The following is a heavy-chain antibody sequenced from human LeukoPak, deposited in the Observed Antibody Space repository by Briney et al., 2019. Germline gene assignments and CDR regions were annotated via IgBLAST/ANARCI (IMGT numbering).Heavy chain of an antibody. D-gene: IGHD3-10*02. V-gene: IGHV4-59*01. J-gene: IGHJ3*02. CDR1: GGSISSYY. Sequence: PSETLSLTCTVSGGSISSYYWSWIRQPPGKGLEWIGYIYYSGSTNYNPSLKSRVTISVDTSKNQFPLKLSSVTAADTAVYYRARLYSGRGDAFDIWGQGTMVTVSS. CDR3: ARLYSGRGDAFDI. CDR2: IYYSGST.